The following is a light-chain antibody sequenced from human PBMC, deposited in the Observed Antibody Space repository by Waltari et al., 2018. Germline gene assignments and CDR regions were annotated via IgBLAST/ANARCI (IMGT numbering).Light chain of an antibody. V-gene: IGKV3-15*01. CDR2: AAS. Sequence: EIVMTQSPATLSMSPGERVIFSCRASQSVSNNLAWFQQKPGQAPRLLIYAASTRATGVPVRFSGSGSGTEFTLTISSLQSEDFAVYYCQQYSEWPRTFGQGTKVEI. J-gene: IGKJ1*01. CDR1: QSVSNN. CDR3: QQYSEWPRT.